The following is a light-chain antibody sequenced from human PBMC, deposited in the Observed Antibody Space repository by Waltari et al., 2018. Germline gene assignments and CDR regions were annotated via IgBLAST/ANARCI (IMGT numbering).Light chain of an antibody. CDR2: EVT. CDR1: SGDVGSL. J-gene: IGLJ3*02. Sequence: QSALPHPPPPPGSPGQSVTLPCTPTSGDVGSLFSWYQQHPGRAPKVLIFEVTKRPSGVPHRFSGSGSGNTASLTVSGLQAEDEADYYCSTYAGNDKLVFGGGTKVTVL. V-gene: IGLV2-8*01. CDR3: STYAGNDKLV.